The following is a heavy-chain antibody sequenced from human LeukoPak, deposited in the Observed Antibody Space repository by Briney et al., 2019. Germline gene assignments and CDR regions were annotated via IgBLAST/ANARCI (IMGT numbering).Heavy chain of an antibody. J-gene: IGHJ4*02. CDR1: GGTFSSYA. V-gene: IGHV1-69*05. CDR3: ARDPPRAHSYGYV. D-gene: IGHD5-18*01. CDR2: IIPIFGTA. Sequence: GASVKVSCKASGGTFSSYAISWVRQAPGQGLEWMGGIIPIFGTANYAQKFQGRVTITTDESTSTAYMELSSLRSEDTAVYYCARDPPRAHSYGYVWGQGTLVTVSS.